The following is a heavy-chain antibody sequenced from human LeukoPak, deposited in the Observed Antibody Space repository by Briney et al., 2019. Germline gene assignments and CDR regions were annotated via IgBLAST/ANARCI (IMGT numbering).Heavy chain of an antibody. CDR1: GFTFSNYA. V-gene: IGHV3-30*04. Sequence: GGSLRLSCAASGFTFSNYAMHWVRQAPGKGLEWVAVISYDGSNKYYADSVKGRFTISRDNSKNTLYLQMNSLRAEDTAVYYCARGVAVAGTSYYGMDVWGQGTTVTVSS. CDR2: ISYDGSNK. J-gene: IGHJ6*02. CDR3: ARGVAVAGTSYYGMDV. D-gene: IGHD6-19*01.